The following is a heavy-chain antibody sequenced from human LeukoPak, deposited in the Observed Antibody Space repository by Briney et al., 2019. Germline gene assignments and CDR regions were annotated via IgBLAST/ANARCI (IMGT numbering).Heavy chain of an antibody. CDR1: GFAFSTSW. CDR2: IKQDGTAK. V-gene: IGHV3-7*04. D-gene: IGHD5-24*01. Sequence: GGSLRLSCAASGFAFSTSWMAWVRQAPGKGLEWVANIKQDGTAKYYVDSVKGRFTISRDNAKNSLYLQMNSLRAEDTAVYYCARGWFDCWGQGTLVTVSS. J-gene: IGHJ4*02. CDR3: ARGWFDC.